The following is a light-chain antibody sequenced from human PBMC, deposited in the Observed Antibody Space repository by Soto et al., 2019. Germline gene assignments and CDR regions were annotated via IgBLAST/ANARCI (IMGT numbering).Light chain of an antibody. CDR2: GNN. CDR3: QSYDSSLRDVV. J-gene: IGLJ2*01. Sequence: QSVLTQPPSVSRAPGQGVTLSCTGSSSNIGAGYDVHWYQQFPGTAPKLLIFGNNNRPSGVPDRFSGSKSGTSASLAITGLQAEDEADYYCQSYDSSLRDVVFGGGTQLTVL. CDR1: SSNIGAGYD. V-gene: IGLV1-40*01.